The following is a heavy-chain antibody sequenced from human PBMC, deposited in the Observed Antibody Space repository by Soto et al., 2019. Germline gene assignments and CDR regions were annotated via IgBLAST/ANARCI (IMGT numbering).Heavy chain of an antibody. CDR1: GYTFTSYY. V-gene: IGHV1-46*01. D-gene: IGHD1-26*01. J-gene: IGHJ5*02. CDR2: INPSGGST. CDR3: ARVGLVGATFDWFDP. Sequence: GASVTVSCKASGYTFTSYYMHWVRQAPGQGLEWMGIINPSGGSTSYAQKFQGRVTMTRDTSTSTVYMELSSLRSEDTAVYYCARVGLVGATFDWFDPWGQGTLVTVSS.